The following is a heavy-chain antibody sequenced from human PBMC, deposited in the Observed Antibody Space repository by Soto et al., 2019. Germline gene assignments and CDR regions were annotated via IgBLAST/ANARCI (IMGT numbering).Heavy chain of an antibody. D-gene: IGHD6-19*01. J-gene: IGHJ4*02. V-gene: IGHV6-1*01. Sequence: SQTLSLTFAISGDSVSSNSAAWNWIRQSPSRGLEWLGRTYYRSKWYNDYAVSVKSRITINPDTSKNQFSLQLNSVTPEETAVYYCARDRGPYTSGWYTSFDYWGQGTLVTVSS. CDR2: TYYRSKWYN. CDR1: GDSVSSNSAA. CDR3: ARDRGPYTSGWYTSFDY.